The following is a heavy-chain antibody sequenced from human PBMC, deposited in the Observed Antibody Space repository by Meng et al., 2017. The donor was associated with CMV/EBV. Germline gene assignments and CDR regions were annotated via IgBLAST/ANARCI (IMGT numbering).Heavy chain of an antibody. CDR2: ISAYNGNT. J-gene: IGHJ6*02. CDR3: ARLVVPAAISYYYYYGMDV. CDR1: GYTFTGYY. D-gene: IGHD2-2*01. Sequence: FSCKASGYTFTGYYMHWVRQAPGQGLEWMGWISAYNGNTNYAQKLQGRVTMTTDTSTSTAYMELRSLRSDDTAVYYCARLVVPAAISYYYYYGMDVWGQGTTVTVSS. V-gene: IGHV1-18*04.